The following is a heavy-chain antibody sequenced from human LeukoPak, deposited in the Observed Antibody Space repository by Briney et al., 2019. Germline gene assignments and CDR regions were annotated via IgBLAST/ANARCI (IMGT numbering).Heavy chain of an antibody. CDR1: GFTYSSSA. CDR2: ISSSSSYI. CDR3: ARAVATIPYY. Sequence: GGSLRLSCAASGFTYSSSAMSWVRQAPGKGLEWVSSISSSSSYIYYADSVKGRFTISRDNAKNSLYLQMNSLRAEDTAVYYCARAVATIPYYWGQGTLVTVSS. D-gene: IGHD5-12*01. J-gene: IGHJ4*01. V-gene: IGHV3-21*01.